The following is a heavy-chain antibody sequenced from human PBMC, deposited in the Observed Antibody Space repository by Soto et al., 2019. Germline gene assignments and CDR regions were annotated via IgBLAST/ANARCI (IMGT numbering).Heavy chain of an antibody. CDR1: GFTFSRYS. J-gene: IGHJ4*02. V-gene: IGHV3-21*01. CDR2: ISSGRTYT. D-gene: IGHD3-22*01. CDR3: ATRGSGYYYDY. Sequence: EVQLVESGGGLVKPGGSLRLSCAASGFTFSRYSMNWVRQAPGKGLEWVSSISSGRTYTDYADSVKGRFTISGDNAKNSLYLQMNRLRAEDTAVYYCATRGSGYYYDYWGQGTLVTVSS.